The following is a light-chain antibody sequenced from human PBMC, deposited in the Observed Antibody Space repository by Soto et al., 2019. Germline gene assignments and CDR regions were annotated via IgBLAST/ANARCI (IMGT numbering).Light chain of an antibody. CDR2: DAS. J-gene: IGKJ4*01. V-gene: IGKV3-20*01. CDR3: QQFSSYPLT. Sequence: ETMMTQSPDTLSVSLGERATLSGRASQSLRSSLAWYQQKPGQAPRLLIYDASSRATGIPDRFSGGGSGTDFTLTISRLEPEDFAVYYCQQFSSYPLTFGGGTKVDIK. CDR1: QSLRSS.